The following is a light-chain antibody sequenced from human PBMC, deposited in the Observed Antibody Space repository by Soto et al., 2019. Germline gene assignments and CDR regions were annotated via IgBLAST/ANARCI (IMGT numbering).Light chain of an antibody. CDR3: SSYSSSSTLVR. Sequence: SVLTQPASVSGSPGQSITISCTGSNSDVGGYNDVSWYQHHPGKAPKLIIFEVSNRPSGLSDRFSGSKSAYAASLTISGLQADDESDYDCSSYSSSSTLVRFGGGTKLTVL. CDR1: NSDVGGYND. J-gene: IGLJ2*01. CDR2: EVS. V-gene: IGLV2-14*01.